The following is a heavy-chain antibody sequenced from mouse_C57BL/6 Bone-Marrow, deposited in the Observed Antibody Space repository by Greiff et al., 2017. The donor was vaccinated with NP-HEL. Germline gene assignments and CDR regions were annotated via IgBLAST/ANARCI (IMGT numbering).Heavy chain of an antibody. CDR2: ISDGGSYT. CDR1: GFTFSSYA. Sequence: DVQLQESGGGLVKPGGSLKLSCAASGFTFSSYAMSWVRQTPEKRLEWVATISDGGSYTYYPDNVKGRFTISRDNAKNNLYRQMSHLKSEDTAMYYCARDPYPGYAMDYWGQGTSVTVSS. J-gene: IGHJ4*01. V-gene: IGHV5-4*01. CDR3: ARDPYPGYAMDY.